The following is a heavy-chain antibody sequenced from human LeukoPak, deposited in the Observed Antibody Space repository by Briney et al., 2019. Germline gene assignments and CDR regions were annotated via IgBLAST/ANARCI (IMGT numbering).Heavy chain of an antibody. J-gene: IGHJ4*02. D-gene: IGHD1-26*01. Sequence: ASVKVSCKASGYTFTGYDIHWVRHATGQGLEWMGWMNPDSGNAGSARKFQGRVTFTRDTSISIAFMELSSLRSDDTAVYFCSRGRSGTYLLAELDYWGQAALVTVSS. CDR3: SRGRSGTYLLAELDY. CDR2: MNPDSGNA. V-gene: IGHV1-8*01. CDR1: GYTFTGYD.